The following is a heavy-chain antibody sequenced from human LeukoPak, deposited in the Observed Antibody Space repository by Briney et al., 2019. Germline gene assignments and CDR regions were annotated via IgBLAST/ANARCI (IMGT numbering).Heavy chain of an antibody. CDR2: IIPILGIA. CDR1: GGTFSSYA. Sequence: SVKVSCKASGGTFSSYAISWVRQAPGQGLEWMGRIIPILGIANYAQKFQGRVTITADKSTSTDYMELSSLRAEDTAVYYCVSRRYYYYYGMDVWGQGTTVTVSS. V-gene: IGHV1-69*04. CDR3: VSRRYYYYYGMDV. J-gene: IGHJ6*02.